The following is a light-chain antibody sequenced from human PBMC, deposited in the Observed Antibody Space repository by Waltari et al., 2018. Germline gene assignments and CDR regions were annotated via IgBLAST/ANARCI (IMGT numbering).Light chain of an antibody. CDR3: QQYESYRT. CDR2: KAS. CDR1: RNIRTW. J-gene: IGKJ1*01. V-gene: IGKV1-5*03. Sequence: DIPMTQSPSTLSAPVGGRVTITCRARRNIRTWLAWYQTKPGKAPKLLIHKASTLDSGVPSRGSGSGYGTEFTLTISSRQPDDSATYYCQQYESYRTFGQGTKVEVK.